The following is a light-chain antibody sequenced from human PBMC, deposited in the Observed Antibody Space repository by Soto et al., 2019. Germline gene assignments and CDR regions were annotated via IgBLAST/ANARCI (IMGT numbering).Light chain of an antibody. V-gene: IGKV1-27*01. Sequence: DIQMTQSPSSLSASVGDRVTITCRASQGISTHVAWYQQKPGKVPKLLIYAASTLQSGVPSRFSGSGSGTDFTLTISSLQPEDVATYYCQKYNNAPQLTFGGGTKVEIK. J-gene: IGKJ4*01. CDR3: QKYNNAPQLT. CDR1: QGISTH. CDR2: AAS.